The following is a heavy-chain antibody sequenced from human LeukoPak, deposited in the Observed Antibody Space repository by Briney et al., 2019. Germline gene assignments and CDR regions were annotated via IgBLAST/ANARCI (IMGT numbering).Heavy chain of an antibody. Sequence: SVKVSCKASGGTFSSYAISWVRQAPGQGLEWMGRIIPILGIANCAQKFQGRVTITADKSTSTAYMELSSLRSEDTAVYYCASYYDSSGYYSAGSWGQGTLVTVSS. CDR1: GGTFSSYA. V-gene: IGHV1-69*04. D-gene: IGHD3-22*01. CDR2: IIPILGIA. CDR3: ASYYDSSGYYSAGS. J-gene: IGHJ4*02.